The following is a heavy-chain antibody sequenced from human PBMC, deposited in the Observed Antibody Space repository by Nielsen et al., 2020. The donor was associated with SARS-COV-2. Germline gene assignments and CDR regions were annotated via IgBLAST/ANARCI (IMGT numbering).Heavy chain of an antibody. CDR3: ASSGYDRRFGY. CDR2: IYFRGST. CDR1: GATISSDY. J-gene: IGHJ4*02. D-gene: IGHD5-12*01. Sequence: SETLSLTCSVSGATISSDYWSWIRQPPGKGLEWIGYIYFRGSTNYNPSLKSRVTISVDTSKNQFSLKLSSVTAADTAVYYCASSGYDRRFGYWGQGTLVTVSS. V-gene: IGHV4-59*12.